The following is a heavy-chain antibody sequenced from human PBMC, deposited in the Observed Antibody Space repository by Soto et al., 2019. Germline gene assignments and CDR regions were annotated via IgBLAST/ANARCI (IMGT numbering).Heavy chain of an antibody. CDR3: SRARYSSISQYYYYGMDV. J-gene: IGHJ6*02. V-gene: IGHV3-13*01. Sequence: GGSLRLSCAASGSTFSNYDMHWVRQAAGEGLEWVSAIGTAGDTYYPGSVKGRFSISRDSVRNSVYLQMSSLRAGDTAVYYCSRARYSSISQYYYYGMDVWGQGTTVTVSS. D-gene: IGHD6-13*01. CDR1: GSTFSNYD. CDR2: IGTAGDT.